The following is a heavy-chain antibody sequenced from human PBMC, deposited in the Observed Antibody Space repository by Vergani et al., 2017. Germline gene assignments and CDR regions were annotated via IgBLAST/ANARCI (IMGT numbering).Heavy chain of an antibody. D-gene: IGHD6-19*01. CDR2: IYHSGST. J-gene: IGHJ4*02. V-gene: IGHV4-38-2*01. CDR1: GYSISSGYY. CDR3: ARAPYSSGWYQPFDY. Sequence: QVQLQESGPGLVKPSETLSLTCAVSGYSISSGYYWGWIRQPPGKGLEWIGSIYHSGSTYYNPSLKSRVTISVDTSKNQFSLKLSSVTAADTAVYYCARAPYSSGWYQPFDYWGQGTLVTVSS.